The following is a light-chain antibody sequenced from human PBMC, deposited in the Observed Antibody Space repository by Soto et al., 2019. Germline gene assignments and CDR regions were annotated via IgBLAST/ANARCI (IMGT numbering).Light chain of an antibody. J-gene: IGKJ1*01. CDR3: QQYKNWPRT. V-gene: IGKV3-15*01. Sequence: ELMLTQSPATLSVSPGERVILSCGASDNVDINLAWYQQKPGQAPRLLVYGASTRATDMPGTFSGRGSGTEFTLTISSLQSEDFAVYYCQQYKNWPRTFGQGTKVDIK. CDR1: DNVDIN. CDR2: GAS.